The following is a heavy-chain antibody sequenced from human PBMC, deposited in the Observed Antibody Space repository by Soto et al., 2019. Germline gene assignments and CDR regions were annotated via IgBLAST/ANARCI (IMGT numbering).Heavy chain of an antibody. Sequence: GGSLRLSCAASGFTFDDFAMHWVRQHPGKGLEWVSGVNWSGGYTAYSESVKGRFTISRDSAKNSLFLEMNSLRAEDTALYYCVKSNGQLLVHGGPFDMWGQGTMVTVSS. CDR2: VNWSGGYT. V-gene: IGHV3-9*01. D-gene: IGHD2-8*01. CDR1: GFTFDDFA. CDR3: VKSNGQLLVHGGPFDM. J-gene: IGHJ3*02.